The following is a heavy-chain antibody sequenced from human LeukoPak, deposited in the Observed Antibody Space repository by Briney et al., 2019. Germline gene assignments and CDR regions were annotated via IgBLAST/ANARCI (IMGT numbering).Heavy chain of an antibody. J-gene: IGHJ3*01. D-gene: IGHD3-22*01. Sequence: SETLSLTCNVSGDSINKDYWSWIRQPPGKGLEWIGYIYSGGNTNYNPSLKSRVTMSVDTSTNQFSLKLTSVTAADTALYYCARELRYDNSDSGAFWGQGTVVTVSS. CDR2: IYSGGNT. V-gene: IGHV4-59*12. CDR3: ARELRYDNSDSGAF. CDR1: GDSINKDY.